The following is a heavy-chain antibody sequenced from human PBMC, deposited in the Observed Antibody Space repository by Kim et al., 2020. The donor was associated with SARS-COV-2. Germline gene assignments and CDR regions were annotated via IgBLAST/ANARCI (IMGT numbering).Heavy chain of an antibody. CDR3: ARGTDYGLDY. CDR1: GDSVSSGLYY. CDR2: AYYSGYT. Sequence: SETLSLTCTVSGDSVSSGLYYWTWIRQPPGKALEWISYAYYSGYTKYNPSLKSRVTSSVDTSKNQFSLKVTSVTAADTAIYYCARGTDYGLDYWGQGTLV. V-gene: IGHV4-61*01. D-gene: IGHD3-16*01. J-gene: IGHJ4*02.